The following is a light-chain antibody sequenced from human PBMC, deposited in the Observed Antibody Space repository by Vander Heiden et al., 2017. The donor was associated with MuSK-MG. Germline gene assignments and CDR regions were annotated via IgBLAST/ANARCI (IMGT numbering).Light chain of an antibody. CDR3: QQEDRLPNT. V-gene: IGKV4-1*01. CDR1: QSVLYSANNKDY. J-gene: IGKJ4*01. CDR2: WAS. Sequence: DIVLTQSPDSLAVSLGEGATINCKSSQSVLYSANNKDYLAWYQQKPGHPPKLLIYWASTRESGVPDRFSGSGSGTDFTLTVSSLQAEDVAVYYCQQEDRLPNTFGGGTKVQIK.